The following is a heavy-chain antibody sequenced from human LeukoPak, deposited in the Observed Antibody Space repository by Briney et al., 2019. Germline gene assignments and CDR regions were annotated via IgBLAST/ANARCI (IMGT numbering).Heavy chain of an antibody. CDR2: IYYSGST. V-gene: IGHV4-39*07. CDR3: ARPVDTAMIDAFDI. D-gene: IGHD5-18*01. Sequence: SETLSLTCTVSGGSISSSSYYWGWIRQPPGKGLGWIGSIYYSGSTYYNPSLKSRVTISVDTSKNQFSLKLSSVTAADTAVYYCARPVDTAMIDAFDIWGQGTMVTVSS. CDR1: GGSISSSSYY. J-gene: IGHJ3*02.